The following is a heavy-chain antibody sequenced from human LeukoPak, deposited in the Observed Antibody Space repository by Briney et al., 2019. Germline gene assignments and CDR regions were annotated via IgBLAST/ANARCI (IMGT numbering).Heavy chain of an antibody. Sequence: PGGSLRLSCAASGFTFSHSAMSWVRQAPGKGLEWVSSISSSSSYIYYADSVKGRFTISRDNAKNSLYLQMNSLRAEDTAVYYCAREERDGYNYYWYFDLWGRGTLVTVSS. CDR3: AREERDGYNYYWYFDL. CDR2: ISSSSSYI. CDR1: GFTFSHSA. D-gene: IGHD5-24*01. J-gene: IGHJ2*01. V-gene: IGHV3-21*01.